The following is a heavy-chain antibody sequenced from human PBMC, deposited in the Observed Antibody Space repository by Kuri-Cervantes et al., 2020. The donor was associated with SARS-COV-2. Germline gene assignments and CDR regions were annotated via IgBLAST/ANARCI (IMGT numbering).Heavy chain of an antibody. CDR2: IHYSGST. D-gene: IGHD5-18*01. CDR3: ARGYSLIDY. J-gene: IGHJ4*02. V-gene: IGHV4-59*01. Sequence: AGSLRLSCTVSGGSISSYYWSWIRQPPGKGLEWIGYIHYSGSTNYNPSLKSRVTISVDTSKNQLSLKPSSVTAADTAVYYCARGYSLIDYWGQGTLVTVSS. CDR1: GGSISSYY.